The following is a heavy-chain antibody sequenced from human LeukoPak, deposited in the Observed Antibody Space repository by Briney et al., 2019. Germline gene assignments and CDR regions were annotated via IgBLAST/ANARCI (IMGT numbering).Heavy chain of an antibody. D-gene: IGHD1-7*01. CDR1: GYIFTSYG. V-gene: IGHV1-18*01. CDR2: ISAYNGNT. CDR3: ARNSYNWNSMQLRWFDP. J-gene: IGHJ5*02. Sequence: ASVKVSCKASGYIFTSYGISWVRQAPGQGLEWMGWISAYNGNTNYAQKLQGRVTMTTDTSTSTAYMQLRSLRSDDTAVYYCARNSYNWNSMQLRWFDPWGQGTLVTVSS.